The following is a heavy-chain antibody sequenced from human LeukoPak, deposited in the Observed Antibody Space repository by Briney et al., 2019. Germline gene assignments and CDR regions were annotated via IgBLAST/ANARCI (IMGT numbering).Heavy chain of an antibody. CDR2: ISSSGSTI. J-gene: IGHJ3*02. V-gene: IGHV3-11*04. CDR1: GFTFSDYY. CDR3: AKDGTSPIMVRAHAFDI. Sequence: GGSLRLSCAASGFTFSDYYMSWIRQAPGKGLEWVSYISSSGSTIYYADSVKGRFTLSRDNSKNTLYLQLNSLRVEDTAVYYCAKDGTSPIMVRAHAFDIWGQGTMVTVSS. D-gene: IGHD3-10*01.